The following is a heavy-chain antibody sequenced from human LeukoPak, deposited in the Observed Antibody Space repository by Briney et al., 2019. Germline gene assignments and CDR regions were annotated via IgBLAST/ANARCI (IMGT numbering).Heavy chain of an antibody. J-gene: IGHJ4*02. D-gene: IGHD6-13*01. CDR3: ARAGPGAAGGVGFDS. V-gene: IGHV4-30-4*01. CDR1: GGSLSSGDYY. CDR2: IYYSGST. Sequence: SQTLSLTCTVSGGSLSSGDYYWSWIRQPPGKGLEWIGYIYYSGSTYYNPSLKSRVTISVDTSKNQFSLKLSSVTAADTAVYYCARAGPGAAGGVGFDSWGQGTLVTVSS.